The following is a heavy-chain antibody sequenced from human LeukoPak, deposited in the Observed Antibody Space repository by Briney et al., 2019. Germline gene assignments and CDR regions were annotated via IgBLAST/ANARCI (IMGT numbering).Heavy chain of an antibody. D-gene: IGHD2-2*01. J-gene: IGHJ6*02. Sequence: ASVKVSCKASGYTFTYGYLHWVRQAPGQALEWMGCITPFNGNTNYAQKFQDRVTITRDRSMSTAYMELSSLRSEDTAMYYCAGVRSCSSTSCPLDVWGQGTTVTVSS. V-gene: IGHV1-45*02. CDR1: GYTFTYGY. CDR2: ITPFNGNT. CDR3: AGVRSCSSTSCPLDV.